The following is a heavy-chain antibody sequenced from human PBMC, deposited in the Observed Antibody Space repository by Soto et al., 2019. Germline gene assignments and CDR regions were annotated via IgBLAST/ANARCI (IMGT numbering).Heavy chain of an antibody. CDR1: GFTFSSYT. CDR2: ISSSSSYI. Sequence: PGGSLRLSCAASGFTFSSYTMNWVRQAPGKGLEWVSSISSSSSYIYYADSVKGRFTICRDNAKNSLYLQMNSLRAEATAVYYCESHGANRKPGYWGQGTLVTVSS. CDR3: ESHGANRKPGY. V-gene: IGHV3-21*01. D-gene: IGHD4-17*01. J-gene: IGHJ4*02.